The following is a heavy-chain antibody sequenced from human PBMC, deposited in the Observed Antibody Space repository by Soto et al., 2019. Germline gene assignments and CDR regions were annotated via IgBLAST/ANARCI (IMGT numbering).Heavy chain of an antibody. D-gene: IGHD5-12*01. CDR1: GGKESSNTAS. J-gene: IGHJ5*02. V-gene: IGHV6-1*01. CDR2: TYFRSKWYN. Sequence: QAVPITGEISGGKESSNTASWNWNRKSPSRVLEWLGRTYFRSKWYNDYAVSVKSRIIINPDTSNNQFSLQLNSVTPEDTAVYFCAKGDNLGPKTGYAFDPWGQGIMVTGSS. CDR3: AKGDNLGPKTGYAFDP.